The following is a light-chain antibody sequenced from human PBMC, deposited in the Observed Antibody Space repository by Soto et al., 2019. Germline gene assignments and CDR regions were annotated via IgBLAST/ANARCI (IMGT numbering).Light chain of an antibody. Sequence: QSALTQPASVSGSAGQSITISCSGTMRDVGGYNFVSWYQQHPGTAPKLIISEVRNRPSGISYRFSGSRSGNTASLTISGLQAEDEGDYYCRAYTARSTLVFGGGTQLTVL. V-gene: IGLV2-14*01. CDR1: MRDVGGYNF. CDR3: RAYTARSTLV. CDR2: EVR. J-gene: IGLJ3*02.